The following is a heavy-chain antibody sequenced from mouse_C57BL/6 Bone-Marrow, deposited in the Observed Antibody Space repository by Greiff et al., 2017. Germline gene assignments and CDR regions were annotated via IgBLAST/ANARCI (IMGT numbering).Heavy chain of an antibody. J-gene: IGHJ2*01. D-gene: IGHD1-1*01. CDR3: ARRGTTVVAYYFDY. CDR2: ISSGGSYT. Sequence: EVQLQESGGDLVKPGGSLKLSCAASGFTFSSYGMSWVRRTPDKRLVWVATISSGGSYTYYPDSVKGRFTSSRDNAKNTLYLQMGSLKAEDTAMYYCARRGTTVVAYYFDYWGQGTTLTVSS. V-gene: IGHV5-6*01. CDR1: GFTFSSYG.